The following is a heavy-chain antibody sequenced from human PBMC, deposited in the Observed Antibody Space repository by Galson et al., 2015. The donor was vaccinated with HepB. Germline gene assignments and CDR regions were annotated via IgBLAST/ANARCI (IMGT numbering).Heavy chain of an antibody. CDR2: ISAYNGNT. CDR1: GYTLTELS. J-gene: IGHJ4*02. CDR3: ARDLNYDFWSGYSYYFDY. V-gene: IGHV1-18*01. Sequence: SVKVSCKVSGYTLTELSMHRVRQAPGQGLEWMGWISAYNGNTNYAQKLQGRVTMTTDTSTSTAYMELRSLRSDDTAVYYCARDLNYDFWSGYSYYFDYWGQGTLVTVSS. D-gene: IGHD3-3*01.